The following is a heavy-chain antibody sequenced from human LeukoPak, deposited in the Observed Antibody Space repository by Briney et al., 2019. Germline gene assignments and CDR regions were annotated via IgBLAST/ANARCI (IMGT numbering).Heavy chain of an antibody. CDR3: ARDDGAVAGFGY. J-gene: IGHJ4*02. V-gene: IGHV3-23*01. CDR1: GFTFSSHA. D-gene: IGHD6-19*01. CDR2: LSGSGYNT. Sequence: GGSLRLSCAASGFTFSSHALSWVRQAPGKGLEWVSSLSGSGYNTYYADSVKGRFTISRDNSKNTVYLQMNSLRAEDTAVYYCARDDGAVAGFGYWGQGTLVTVSS.